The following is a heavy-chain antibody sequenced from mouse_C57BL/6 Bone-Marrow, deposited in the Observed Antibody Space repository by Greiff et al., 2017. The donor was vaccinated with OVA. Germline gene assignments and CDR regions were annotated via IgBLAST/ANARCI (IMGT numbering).Heavy chain of an antibody. CDR2: INSDGGST. V-gene: IGHV5-2*01. CDR1: PSHD. CDR3: ARLDRNWYFDV. Sequence: PSHDMSWVRKTPEKRLELVAAINSDGGSTYYPDTMERRFIISRANTKKTLYLQVSSLRSEDTALYYCARLDRNWYFDVWGTGTTVTVSS. J-gene: IGHJ1*03.